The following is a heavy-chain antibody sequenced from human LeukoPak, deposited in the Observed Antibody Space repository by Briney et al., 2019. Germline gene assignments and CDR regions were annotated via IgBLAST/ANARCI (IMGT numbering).Heavy chain of an antibody. CDR3: ATMVTDIVYTLMAFGI. D-gene: IGHD2-15*01. V-gene: IGHV1-24*01. CDR1: GYTLTELS. Sequence: ASVKVSCKVSGYTLTELSMHWVRQAPGKGLEWMGGFDPEDGETIYAQKFQGRVTMTEDTSTDTAYMELSSLRSEDTAVYYCATMVTDIVYTLMAFGIWGQGTMVTVSS. J-gene: IGHJ3*02. CDR2: FDPEDGET.